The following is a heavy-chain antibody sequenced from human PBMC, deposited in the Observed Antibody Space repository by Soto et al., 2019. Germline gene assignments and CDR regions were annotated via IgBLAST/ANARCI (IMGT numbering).Heavy chain of an antibody. V-gene: IGHV4-39*01. CDR3: ATPGYSSSWLFF. Sequence: SETLSLTCTVSGGSISSSSYYWGWIRQPPGKGLEWIGSIYYSGSTYYNPSLKSRVTISVDTSKNQFSLKLSSVTAADTAVYYCATPGYSSSWLFFWGQGTLVTVSS. J-gene: IGHJ4*02. CDR1: GGSISSSSYY. CDR2: IYYSGST. D-gene: IGHD6-13*01.